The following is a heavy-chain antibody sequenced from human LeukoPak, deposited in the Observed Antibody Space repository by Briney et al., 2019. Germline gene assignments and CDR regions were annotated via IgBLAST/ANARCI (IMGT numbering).Heavy chain of an antibody. J-gene: IGHJ4*02. CDR3: ARDLADSSSS. CDR1: GGSISSHY. V-gene: IGHV4-59*11. D-gene: IGHD6-13*01. Sequence: SETLSPTCTVSGGSISSHYWSWIRQPPGKGLEWIGYIYYNGNTNYNPSLKSRVTISVDTSKNQFSLKLSSVTAADTAVYYCARDLADSSSSWGQGTLVTVSS. CDR2: IYYNGNT.